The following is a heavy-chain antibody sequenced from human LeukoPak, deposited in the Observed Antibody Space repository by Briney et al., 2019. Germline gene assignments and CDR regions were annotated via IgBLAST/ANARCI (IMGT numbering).Heavy chain of an antibody. Sequence: PGGSLRLSCGASGFTFSSYAMHWVRQAPGKGLEWVAVISYDGSNKYYADSVKGRFTISRDNSKNTLYLQMNSLRAEDTAVYYCARGDYGDYVVYYGMDVWGQGTTVTVSS. D-gene: IGHD4-17*01. CDR2: ISYDGSNK. J-gene: IGHJ6*02. CDR3: ARGDYGDYVVYYGMDV. V-gene: IGHV3-30-3*01. CDR1: GFTFSSYA.